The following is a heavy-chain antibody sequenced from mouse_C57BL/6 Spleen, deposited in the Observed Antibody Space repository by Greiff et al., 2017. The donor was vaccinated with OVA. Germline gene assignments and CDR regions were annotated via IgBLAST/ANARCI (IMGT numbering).Heavy chain of an antibody. CDR3: ARQTPITTYFDY. V-gene: IGHV5-6*01. J-gene: IGHJ2*01. CDR1: GFTFSSYG. Sequence: EVQRVESGGDLVKPGGSLKLSCAASGFTFSSYGMSWVRQTPDKRLEWVATISSGGSYTYYPDSVKGRFTISRDNAKNTLYLQMSSLKSEDTAMYDCARQTPITTYFDYWGQGTTLTVSS. CDR2: ISSGGSYT. D-gene: IGHD1-1*01.